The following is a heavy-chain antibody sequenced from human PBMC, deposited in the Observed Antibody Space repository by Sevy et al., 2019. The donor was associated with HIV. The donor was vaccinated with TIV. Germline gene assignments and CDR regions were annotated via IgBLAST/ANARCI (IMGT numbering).Heavy chain of an antibody. V-gene: IGHV3-48*03. CDR2: ISSSGSSI. CDR1: GFTLSSYD. Sequence: GGSLRLSCTASGFTLSSYDMNWVRQAPGKGLEWVSKISSSGSSIYYADSVKGRFTISRDNAKSSLNLQMNSLRAEDTAVYYCTRNGGAFDNGFDPWGQGTLVTVSS. J-gene: IGHJ5*02. CDR3: TRNGGAFDNGFDP. D-gene: IGHD2-8*01.